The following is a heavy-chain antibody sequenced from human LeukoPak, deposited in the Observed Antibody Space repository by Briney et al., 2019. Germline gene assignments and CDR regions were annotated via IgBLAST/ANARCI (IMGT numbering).Heavy chain of an antibody. J-gene: IGHJ4*02. D-gene: IGHD6-6*01. CDR2: MNPNSGNT. V-gene: IGHV1-8*03. Sequence: GASVKVSCKASGYTFTSYDINWVRQATGQGLEWMGWMNPNSGNTGYAQKFQGRVTITRNTSISTAYMELSSLRSEDTAVYYCARGGRYSSASPADYWGQGTLVTVSS. CDR1: GYTFTSYD. CDR3: ARGGRYSSASPADY.